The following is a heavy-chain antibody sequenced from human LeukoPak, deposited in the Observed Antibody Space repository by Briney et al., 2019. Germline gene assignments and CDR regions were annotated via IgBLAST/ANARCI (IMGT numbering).Heavy chain of an antibody. J-gene: IGHJ4*02. V-gene: IGHV4-34*01. CDR2: INHSGST. CDR3: ARAPAYSSSWYKQRGTDFDY. Sequence: PSETLSLTCTVSGGSISSYYWSWIRQPPGKGLEWIGEINHSGSTNYNPSLKSRVTISVDTSKNQFSLKLSSVTAADTAVYYCARAPAYSSSWYKQRGTDFDYWGQGTLVTVSS. D-gene: IGHD6-13*01. CDR1: GGSISSYY.